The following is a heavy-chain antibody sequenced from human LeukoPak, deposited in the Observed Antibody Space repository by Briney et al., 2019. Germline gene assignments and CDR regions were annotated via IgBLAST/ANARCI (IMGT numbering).Heavy chain of an antibody. D-gene: IGHD3-10*01. J-gene: IGHJ6*02. V-gene: IGHV3-23*03. CDR2: IYSGGST. CDR3: AIPPLSGTGSSRPLAGMDV. CDR1: GFPFSSYA. Sequence: GGSLRLSCAASGFPFSSYAMSWVRQAPGKGLEWVSVIYSGGSTYYADSVKGRFTISRDNARNSLYLQMNSLRAEDTAVYYCAIPPLSGTGSSRPLAGMDVWGQGTTVTVSS.